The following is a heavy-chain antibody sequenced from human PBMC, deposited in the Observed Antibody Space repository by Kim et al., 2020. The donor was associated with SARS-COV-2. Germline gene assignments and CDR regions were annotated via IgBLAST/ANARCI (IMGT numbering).Heavy chain of an antibody. CDR3: ARDGLTAASSSWPNWYFDL. D-gene: IGHD6-13*01. CDR1: GGSISSYY. V-gene: IGHV4-59*13. J-gene: IGHJ2*01. CDR2: IYYSGST. Sequence: SETLSLTCTVSGGSISSYYWSWIRQPPGKGLEWIGYIYYSGSTNYNPSLKSRVTISVDTSKNQFSLKLSSVTAADTAVYYCARDGLTAASSSWPNWYFDLWGRGTLVTVSS.